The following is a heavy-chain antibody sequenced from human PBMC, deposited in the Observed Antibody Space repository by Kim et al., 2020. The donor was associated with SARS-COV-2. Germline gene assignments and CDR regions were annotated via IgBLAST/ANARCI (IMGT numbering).Heavy chain of an antibody. D-gene: IGHD3-10*01. V-gene: IGHV3-13*04. CDR3: ARAKGYGSGSYYPHHTQADAFDI. CDR2: IGTAGDT. Sequence: GGSLRLSCAASGFTFSSYDMHWVRQATGKGLEWVSAIGTAGDTYYPGSVKGRFTISRENAKNSLYLQMNSLRAGDTAVYYCARAKGYGSGSYYPHHTQADAFDIWGQGTMVTVSS. CDR1: GFTFSSYD. J-gene: IGHJ3*02.